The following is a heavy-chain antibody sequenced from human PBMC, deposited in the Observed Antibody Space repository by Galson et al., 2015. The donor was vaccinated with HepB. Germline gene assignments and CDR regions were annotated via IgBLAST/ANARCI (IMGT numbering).Heavy chain of an antibody. J-gene: IGHJ2*01. CDR3: GRRSSSSGRWYFDL. CDR1: GFTLSGYW. D-gene: IGHD6-6*01. Sequence: SLRLSCAASGFTLSGYWMHWVRQAPGKGLVWVSRINGDGSVTNYADSLKGRFTISRDNAKLFLQMDSLRGEDTAVYYCGRRSSSSGRWYFDLWGRGTLVTVSS. CDR2: INGDGSVT. V-gene: IGHV3-74*01.